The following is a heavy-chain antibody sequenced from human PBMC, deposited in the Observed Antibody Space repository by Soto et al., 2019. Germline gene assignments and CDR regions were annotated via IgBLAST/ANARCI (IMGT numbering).Heavy chain of an antibody. D-gene: IGHD3-10*01. CDR3: ARSPNYYYYGFDV. Sequence: PWETLSLTCTVSGGSVSSGDYFWSWLRQSPGKRLEWIAYIYYSGSTNYNPSLKSRATISVDASKSQVSLTLTSMTAADAALYYCARSPNYYYYGFDVWGQGTAVTVSS. CDR1: GGSVSSGDYF. J-gene: IGHJ6*02. CDR2: IYYSGST. V-gene: IGHV4-61*08.